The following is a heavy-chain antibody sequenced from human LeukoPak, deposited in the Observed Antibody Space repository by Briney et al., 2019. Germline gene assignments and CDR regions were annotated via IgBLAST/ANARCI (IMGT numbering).Heavy chain of an antibody. CDR2: TYFRSKWYY. CDR3: SLARSEYHYGMDV. CDR1: GDSFSSISVA. J-gene: IGHJ6*02. V-gene: IGHV6-1*01. Sequence: SQTLSLTCALSGDSFSSISVAWNWIRQSPSRGLEWLGRTYFRSKWYYEYAVSVKSRINISPDTSKNQFSLQLTSVTPEDTAVYYCSLARSEYHYGMDVWGQGTTVTVSS.